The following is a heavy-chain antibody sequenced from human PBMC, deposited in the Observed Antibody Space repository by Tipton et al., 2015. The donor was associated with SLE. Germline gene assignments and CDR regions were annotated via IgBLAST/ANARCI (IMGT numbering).Heavy chain of an antibody. CDR3: WRRGMDV. CDR2: IYYSGSI. Sequence: TLSLTCTVSGGSISSHYWSWIRQPPGKGLEWIGYIYYSGSISYNPSLKSRVTISVDTSKNQFSLKLSSVTAADTAVYYCWRRGMDVWGQGTTVTVSS. CDR1: GGSISSHY. V-gene: IGHV4-59*11. J-gene: IGHJ6*02.